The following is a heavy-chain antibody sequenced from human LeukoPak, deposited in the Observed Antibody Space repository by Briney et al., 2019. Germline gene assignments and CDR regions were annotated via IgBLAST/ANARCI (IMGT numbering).Heavy chain of an antibody. Sequence: RAGGSLRLSCAASGFTFDDYGMSWVRQAPGKGLEWVSGINWNGGSTGYADFVKGRFTISRDNAKNSLYLQMNSLRAEDTALYYCARDGGYYDSSGYYYLNYWGQGTLVTVSS. V-gene: IGHV3-20*04. J-gene: IGHJ4*02. CDR1: GFTFDDYG. CDR2: INWNGGST. CDR3: ARDGGYYDSSGYYYLNY. D-gene: IGHD3-22*01.